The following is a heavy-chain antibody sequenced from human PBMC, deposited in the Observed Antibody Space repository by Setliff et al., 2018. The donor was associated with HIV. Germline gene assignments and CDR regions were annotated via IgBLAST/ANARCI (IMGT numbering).Heavy chain of an antibody. CDR2: IKQDGSEK. J-gene: IGHJ5*02. CDR1: GFTFSSYW. V-gene: IGHV3-7*03. D-gene: IGHD2-15*01. Sequence: AGGSLRLSCAASGFTFSSYWMSWVRQAPGKGLEWVANIKQDGSEKYYLDSMKGRFTISRDNSKKMLYLQMNSLRAEDTAVYYCAKCGGTCWHNFFGPWGQGTLVTVSS. CDR3: AKCGGTCWHNFFGP.